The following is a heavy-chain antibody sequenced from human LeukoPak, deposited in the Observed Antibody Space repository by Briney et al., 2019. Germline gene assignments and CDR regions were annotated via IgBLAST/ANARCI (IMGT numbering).Heavy chain of an antibody. CDR3: ARGYYDILTGYYSPFFDY. Sequence: SETLSLTCAVYGGSFSGYYWSWIRQPPGKGLEWTGEINHSGSTNYNPSLKSRVTISVDTSKNQFSLKLSSVTAADTAVYYCARGYYDILTGYYSPFFDYWGQGTLVTVSS. D-gene: IGHD3-9*01. CDR1: GGSFSGYY. J-gene: IGHJ4*02. V-gene: IGHV4-34*01. CDR2: INHSGST.